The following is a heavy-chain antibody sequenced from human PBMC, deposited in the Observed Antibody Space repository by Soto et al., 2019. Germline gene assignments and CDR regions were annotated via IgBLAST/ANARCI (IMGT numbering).Heavy chain of an antibody. CDR2: IIPILGIA. Sequence: SVKVSCKASGGTFSSYTISWVRQAPGQGLEWMGRIIPILGIANYAQKFQGRVTITADKSTSTAYMELSSLRSEDTAVYYCASSLTRYYDIFTGYYNVNYYGMDVWGQGTTVTVSS. V-gene: IGHV1-69*02. J-gene: IGHJ6*02. D-gene: IGHD3-9*01. CDR1: GGTFSSYT. CDR3: ASSLTRYYDIFTGYYNVNYYGMDV.